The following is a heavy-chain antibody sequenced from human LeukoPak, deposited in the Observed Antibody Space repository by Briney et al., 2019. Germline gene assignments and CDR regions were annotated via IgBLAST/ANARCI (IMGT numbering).Heavy chain of an antibody. V-gene: IGHV3-13*04. CDR2: IGTTGDT. CDR1: GFTFSSYD. J-gene: IGHJ3*02. Sequence: PGGSLRLSCAASGFTFSSYDMHWVRQPTGKGLEWVSGIGTTGDTYYPGSVKGRFTISRENAKNAFYLQMNSLRAGDTAVYYCARGLYYYDSSGYYGDTFDIWGQGTMVIVSS. D-gene: IGHD3-22*01. CDR3: ARGLYYYDSSGYYGDTFDI.